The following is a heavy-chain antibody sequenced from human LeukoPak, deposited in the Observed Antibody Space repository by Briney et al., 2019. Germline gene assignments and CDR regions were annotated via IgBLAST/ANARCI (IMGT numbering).Heavy chain of an antibody. V-gene: IGHV1-2*02. CDR3: ARVRIFGVVMDAFDI. Sequence: ASVKVSCKASGYTFTGYYMHWVRQAPGQGLEWMGWINPNSGGTNYAQKFQGRVTMTRDTSISTAYMELSRLRSDDTAVYYCARVRIFGVVMDAFDIWGQGTMVTVSS. J-gene: IGHJ3*02. CDR2: INPNSGGT. CDR1: GYTFTGYY. D-gene: IGHD3-3*01.